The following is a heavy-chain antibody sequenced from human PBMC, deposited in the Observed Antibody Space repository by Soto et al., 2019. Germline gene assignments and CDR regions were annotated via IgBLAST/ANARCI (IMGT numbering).Heavy chain of an antibody. CDR1: GFTVSSSY. V-gene: IGHV3-66*01. Sequence: GGSLRLSCVASGFTVSSSYMGWVRQAPGKGLEWVSVIYSGGSTYYADSVKGRFTISRDNSKNTLYLQMNSLRAEDTAVYYCAREGSGSYSHAFDIWGQGTMVTVSS. CDR2: IYSGGST. J-gene: IGHJ3*02. D-gene: IGHD3-10*01. CDR3: AREGSGSYSHAFDI.